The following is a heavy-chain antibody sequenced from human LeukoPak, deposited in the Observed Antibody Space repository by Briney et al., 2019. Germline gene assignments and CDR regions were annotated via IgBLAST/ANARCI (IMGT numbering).Heavy chain of an antibody. V-gene: IGHV1-46*01. D-gene: IGHD2-21*02. Sequence: ASVKVSCKASGYTFTRHWIHWVRQAPGQGLEWMGIINAGGYNTHYAQKFQGRVTLTRDTSTSTVYMEMSSLRSDDTAVYYCARDHSDANVTAWWFDPWGQGTLVTVSS. CDR1: GYTFTRHW. CDR2: INAGGYNT. J-gene: IGHJ5*02. CDR3: ARDHSDANVTAWWFDP.